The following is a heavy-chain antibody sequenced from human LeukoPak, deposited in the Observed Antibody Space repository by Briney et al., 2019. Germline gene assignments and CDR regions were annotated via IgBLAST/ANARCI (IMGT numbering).Heavy chain of an antibody. D-gene: IGHD3-16*01. CDR2: FSGMGGST. CDR1: GFTFSSYA. V-gene: IGHV3-23*01. J-gene: IGHJ5*02. CDR3: AKDTGTAWGNWFDP. Sequence: GGSLRLSCAASGFTFSSYAMSWVRQAPGKGLEWVSVFSGMGGSTYYADSVRGRFTISRDNSKNTLYLQMNSLRAEDTAVYYCAKDTGTAWGNWFDPWGQGTLVTVSS.